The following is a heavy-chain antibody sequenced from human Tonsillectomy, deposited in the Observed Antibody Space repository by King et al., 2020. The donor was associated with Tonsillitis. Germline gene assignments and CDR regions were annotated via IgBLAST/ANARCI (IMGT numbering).Heavy chain of an antibody. CDR1: GFTFDDYA. J-gene: IGHJ4*02. V-gene: IGHV3-9*01. CDR3: AKDSGDYVGP. D-gene: IGHD4-17*01. CDR2: ISWDSGSI. Sequence: VQLVESGGGLVQPGRSLRLSCAASGFTFDDYAMHWVRQAPGKGLEGVSGISWDSGSIGYADSVKGRFTISRDNAKNSLYLQMHSLSAEDTALYYCAKDSGDYVGPWGQGPLVTVSS.